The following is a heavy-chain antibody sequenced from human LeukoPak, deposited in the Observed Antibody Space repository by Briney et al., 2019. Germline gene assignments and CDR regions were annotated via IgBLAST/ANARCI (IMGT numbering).Heavy chain of an antibody. Sequence: PGGSLRLSCATSGFIFSNYWMSWVRQAPGKGLEWVSNVSGSGRGENTYYADSVKGRFTISRDNSKNTLILQMNSLRAEDTAVYYCAKSGYNRFDYWGQGILVTVSS. D-gene: IGHD5-24*01. CDR1: GFIFSNYW. J-gene: IGHJ4*02. CDR2: VSGSGRGENT. CDR3: AKSGYNRFDY. V-gene: IGHV3-23*01.